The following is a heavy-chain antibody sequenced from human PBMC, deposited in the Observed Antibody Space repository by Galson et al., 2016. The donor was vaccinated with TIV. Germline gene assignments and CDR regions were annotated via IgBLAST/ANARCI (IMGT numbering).Heavy chain of an antibody. D-gene: IGHD6-19*01. CDR1: GGSISSYY. J-gene: IGHJ4*02. Sequence: ETLSLTCTVSGGSISSYYWSWIRQPPGKGLEWIAYIYYSGSTNYNPSLKSRVTIAVDTSKNQFSLKVTSVTAADTAVYYCARDSSAWFGGADFWGQGILVTVSS. CDR2: IYYSGST. V-gene: IGHV4-59*12. CDR3: ARDSSAWFGGADF.